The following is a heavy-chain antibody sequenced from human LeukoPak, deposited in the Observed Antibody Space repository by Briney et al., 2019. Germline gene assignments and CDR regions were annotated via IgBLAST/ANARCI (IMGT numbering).Heavy chain of an antibody. J-gene: IGHJ4*02. CDR2: ISADNGNT. CDR1: GYTFSSYA. V-gene: IGHV1-18*01. Sequence: ASVKVSCKASGYTFSSYAINWVRQAPGQGLEWMGWISADNGNTNDAQKFQGRVTMTRDTSTSTVYMELSSLRSEDTAVYYCARGKRTVTTNFDYWGQGTLVTVSS. D-gene: IGHD4-17*01. CDR3: ARGKRTVTTNFDY.